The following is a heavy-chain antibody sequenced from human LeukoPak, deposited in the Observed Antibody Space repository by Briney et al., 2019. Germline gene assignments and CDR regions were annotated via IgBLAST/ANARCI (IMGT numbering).Heavy chain of an antibody. D-gene: IGHD7-27*01. CDR1: GFTFSSYE. Sequence: GGSLRLSCAASGFTFSSYEMNWVRQAPGKGLEWVSGITGSGGTTYYADSVKGRFTISRDNSKNTLYLQMNSSRAEDTAAYYCAKDGNWARFENWGQGTLVTVSS. CDR3: AKDGNWARFEN. J-gene: IGHJ4*02. CDR2: ITGSGGTT. V-gene: IGHV3-23*01.